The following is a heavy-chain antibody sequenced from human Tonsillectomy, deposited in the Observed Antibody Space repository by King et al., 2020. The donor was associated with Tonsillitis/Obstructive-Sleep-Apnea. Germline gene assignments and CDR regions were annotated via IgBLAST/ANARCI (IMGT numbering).Heavy chain of an antibody. J-gene: IGHJ1*01. CDR1: GYTFTSYD. D-gene: IGHD3-22*01. CDR2: SRPNNGDT. V-gene: IGHV1-18*01. CDR3: ARDYYDSSGYYHGYFQH. Sequence: GQLVQSGAEVKKPGASVKVSCKASGYTFTSYDITWVRQAPGQGLEWMGWSRPNNGDTNYAQKLQGRVTMTSDTSTNTAYMELRSLRSDDTAVYYCARDYYDSSGYYHGYFQHWGQGTLVTVSS.